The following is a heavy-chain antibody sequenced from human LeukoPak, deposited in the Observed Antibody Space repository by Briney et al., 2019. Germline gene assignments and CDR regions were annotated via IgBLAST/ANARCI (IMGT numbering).Heavy chain of an antibody. J-gene: IGHJ4*02. CDR2: ISYNGSQT. Sequence: GRSLRLSCAASGFTFSIYAMHWVRQGPGKGLEHVSGISYNGSQTYYGNSVKDRFTISRDNAKNTVYLQMASLRVDDMAVYYCVRDRGGSGWYYFDYWGQGILVTVSS. CDR3: VRDRGGSGWYYFDY. CDR1: GFTFSIYA. V-gene: IGHV3-64*01. D-gene: IGHD6-19*01.